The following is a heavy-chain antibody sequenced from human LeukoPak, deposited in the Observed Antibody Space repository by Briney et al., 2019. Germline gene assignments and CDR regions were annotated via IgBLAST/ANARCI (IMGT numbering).Heavy chain of an antibody. Sequence: GASVKVSCKASGGTFSSYAISWMRQAPGQGLEWMGGIIPIFGTANYAQKFQGRVTITADESTSTAYMELSSLRSEDTAVYYCARGTDDTAMGSFDPWGQGTLVTVSS. CDR3: ARGTDDTAMGSFDP. D-gene: IGHD5-18*01. V-gene: IGHV1-69*13. CDR2: IIPIFGTA. J-gene: IGHJ5*02. CDR1: GGTFSSYA.